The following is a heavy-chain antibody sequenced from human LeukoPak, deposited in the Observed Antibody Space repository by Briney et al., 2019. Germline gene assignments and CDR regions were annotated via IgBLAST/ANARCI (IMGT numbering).Heavy chain of an antibody. CDR2: ISSSSSYI. D-gene: IGHD6-19*01. J-gene: IGHJ4*02. CDR3: ARDGRYSSGWYGRYFDY. CDR1: GFTFSSYS. Sequence: GGSLRLSCAASGFTFSSYSMNWVRQAPGKGLEWVSSISSSSSYIYYADSVKGRFTISRDNAKNSLYVQMNSLRAEDTAVYYCARDGRYSSGWYGRYFDYWGQGTLVTVSS. V-gene: IGHV3-21*01.